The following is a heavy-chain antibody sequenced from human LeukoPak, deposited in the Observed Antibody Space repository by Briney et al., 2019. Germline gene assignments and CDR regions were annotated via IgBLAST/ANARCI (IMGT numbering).Heavy chain of an antibody. D-gene: IGHD3-22*01. CDR3: ASSLDSSGYYHYSFDY. CDR2: IIPIFGTA. V-gene: IGHV1-69*05. Sequence: SVKVSCKASGGTFSSYAISWVRQAPGQGLEWMGGIIPIFGTANYAQKFQGRVTVTRDTSTSTVYLDLNSLRSEDTAVYYCASSLDSSGYYHYSFDYWGQGTLVTVSS. CDR1: GGTFSSYA. J-gene: IGHJ4*02.